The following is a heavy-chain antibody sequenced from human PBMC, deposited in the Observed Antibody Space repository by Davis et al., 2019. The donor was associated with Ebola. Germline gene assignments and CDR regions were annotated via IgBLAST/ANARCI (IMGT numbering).Heavy chain of an antibody. Sequence: ASVQVSCKASGYTFTSYYMHWVRQPPAQGRAWMGIINPSGGSTSYAQKFQGRVTMTRDTSTSTVYMELRSLRSEDTAVYYCARRVWYYGMDVWGKGTTVTVSS. CDR1: GYTFTSYY. D-gene: IGHD3-10*01. V-gene: IGHV1-46*01. CDR2: INPSGGST. CDR3: ARRVWYYGMDV. J-gene: IGHJ6*04.